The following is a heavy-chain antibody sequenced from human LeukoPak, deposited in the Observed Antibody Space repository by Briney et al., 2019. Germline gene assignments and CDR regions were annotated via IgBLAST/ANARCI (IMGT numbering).Heavy chain of an antibody. V-gene: IGHV4-4*07. CDR1: GGSLSPDY. CDR3: ARDGFSGSFSGFDY. CDR2: IYTSGSS. Sequence: PSETLSLTCTVSGGSLSPDYWSWIRQPAGQGLEWIGRIYTSGSSNYNPSLKSRATMSVDTSKNQISLKLTSVTAADTAVYYCARDGFSGSFSGFDYWGQGALVTVSS. D-gene: IGHD1-26*01. J-gene: IGHJ4*02.